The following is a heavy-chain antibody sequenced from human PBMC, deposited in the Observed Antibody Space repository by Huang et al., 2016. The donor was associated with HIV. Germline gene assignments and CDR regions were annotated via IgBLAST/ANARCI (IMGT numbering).Heavy chain of an antibody. CDR2: IRYDGSNK. D-gene: IGHD3-10*01. J-gene: IGHJ3*02. Sequence: QVQLVESGGGVVQPGGSLRLSCAASGFTFSSYGMHWVRQAPGKGVELVAFIRYDGSNKDYADSVRGRFTISRDNSKNTLYLQMNSLRAEDTAVYYCAKGSMANAFDIWGQGTMVTVSS. CDR3: AKGSMANAFDI. CDR1: GFTFSSYG. V-gene: IGHV3-30*02.